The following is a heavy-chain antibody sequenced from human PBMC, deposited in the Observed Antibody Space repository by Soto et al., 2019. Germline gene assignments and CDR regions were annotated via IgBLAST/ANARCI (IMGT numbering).Heavy chain of an antibody. CDR1: GFTFASYA. CDR2: ITTGGINT. J-gene: IGHJ4*02. Sequence: GGSLRLSCATSGFTFASYAMTWVRQAPGKGLEWVSSITTGGINTHYADFVRGRFTISRDNSKNTVYLEMKTLSAEDTAVYYCGKVMTDYSKAVGDDWGQGTLVTVSS. V-gene: IGHV3-23*01. CDR3: GKVMTDYSKAVGDD. D-gene: IGHD4-4*01.